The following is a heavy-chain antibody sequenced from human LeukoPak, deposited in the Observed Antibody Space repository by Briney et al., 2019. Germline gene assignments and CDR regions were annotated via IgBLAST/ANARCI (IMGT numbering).Heavy chain of an antibody. D-gene: IGHD1-1*01. CDR2: IYPGDSDT. V-gene: IGHV5-51*01. CDR3: ARRWNDVVSWFDP. Sequence: GESLKISCKGSGYSFTSYWTGWVRQMPGKGLEWMGIIYPGDSDTRYSPSFQGQVTISADKSISTAYLQWSSLKASDTAMYYCARRWNDVVSWFDPWGQGTLVTVSS. J-gene: IGHJ5*02. CDR1: GYSFTSYW.